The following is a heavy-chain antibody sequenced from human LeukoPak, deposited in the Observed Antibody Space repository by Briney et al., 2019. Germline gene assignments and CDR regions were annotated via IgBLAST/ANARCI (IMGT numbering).Heavy chain of an antibody. D-gene: IGHD2-15*01. Sequence: PGGSLRLSCAASGFTFSSYGMHWARQAPGKGLEWVAVISYDGSNKYYADSVKGRFTISRDNAKNSLYLQMNSLRAEDTAVYYCARGRYCSGGSCYFDYWGQGTLVTVSS. V-gene: IGHV3-30*03. CDR1: GFTFSSYG. J-gene: IGHJ4*02. CDR3: ARGRYCSGGSCYFDY. CDR2: ISYDGSNK.